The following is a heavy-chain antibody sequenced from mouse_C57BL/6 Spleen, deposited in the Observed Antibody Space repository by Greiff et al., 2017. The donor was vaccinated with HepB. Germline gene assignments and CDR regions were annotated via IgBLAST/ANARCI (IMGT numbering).Heavy chain of an antibody. J-gene: IGHJ1*03. Sequence: EVQLQESGGGLVQPGGSLSLSCAASGFTFTDYYMSWVRQPPGKALEWLGFIRNKANGYTTEYSASVKGRFTISRDNSQSILYLQMNALRAEDSATYYCASGSRYFDVWGTGTTVTVSS. CDR3: ASGSRYFDV. V-gene: IGHV7-3*01. CDR1: GFTFTDYY. D-gene: IGHD1-1*01. CDR2: IRNKANGYTT.